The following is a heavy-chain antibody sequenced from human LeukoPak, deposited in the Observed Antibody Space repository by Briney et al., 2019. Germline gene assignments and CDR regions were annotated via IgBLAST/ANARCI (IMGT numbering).Heavy chain of an antibody. CDR1: GFTFSSYS. D-gene: IGHD3-9*01. CDR2: ITVSGGGT. Sequence: GGSLRLSCAASGFTFSSYSMNWVRQAPGKGLEWVSAITVSGGGTYYADSVKGRFTISRDNSKNTLFLQMNSLRAEDTAVYYCARRIDWSHDYWGQGTLVTVSS. J-gene: IGHJ4*02. V-gene: IGHV3-23*01. CDR3: ARRIDWSHDY.